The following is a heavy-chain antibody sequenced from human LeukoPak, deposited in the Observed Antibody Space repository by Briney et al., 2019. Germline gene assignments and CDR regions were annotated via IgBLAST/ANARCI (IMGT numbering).Heavy chain of an antibody. Sequence: GGSLRLSCAASRFTFSNCGMHWVRQAPGKGLEWVAVISYDGSNEYSADSVKGRFTISRDNPKNTLYLQMNSLRAEDTAVYYCAKEVGAASYYYHGMDVWGQGTTVTVSS. CDR3: AKEVGAASYYYHGMDV. CDR2: ISYDGSNE. CDR1: RFTFSNCG. V-gene: IGHV3-30*18. D-gene: IGHD1-26*01. J-gene: IGHJ6*02.